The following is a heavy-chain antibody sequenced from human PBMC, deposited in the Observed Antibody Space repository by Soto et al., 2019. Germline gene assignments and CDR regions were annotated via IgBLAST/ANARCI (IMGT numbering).Heavy chain of an antibody. V-gene: IGHV3-23*01. D-gene: IGHD1-26*01. CDR2: ISDSGGST. CDR3: AKDLSGNYAIDAFDI. Sequence: PGGSLRLSCAASGVTFSIYAMSWVRQAPGKGLEWVSAISDSGGSTYYADSVKGRFTISRDNSKNTVYLQMNSLRAEDTAVYYCAKDLSGNYAIDAFDIWGQGTMVTVSS. CDR1: GVTFSIYA. J-gene: IGHJ3*02.